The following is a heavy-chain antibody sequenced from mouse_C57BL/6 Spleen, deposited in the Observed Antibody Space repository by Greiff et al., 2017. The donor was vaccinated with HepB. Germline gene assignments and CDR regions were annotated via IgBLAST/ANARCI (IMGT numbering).Heavy chain of an antibody. V-gene: IGHV14-4*01. D-gene: IGHD2-10*01. CDR3: TTETYDGNYVWFAY. CDR1: GFNIKDDY. J-gene: IGHJ3*01. Sequence: EVQLQQSGAELVRPGASVKLSCTASGFNIKDDYMHWVKQRPEQGLEWIGWIDPENGDTEYASKFQGKATITADPSSNTAYLQLSSLTSEDTAVYYCTTETYDGNYVWFAYWGQVTLVTVSA. CDR2: IDPENGDT.